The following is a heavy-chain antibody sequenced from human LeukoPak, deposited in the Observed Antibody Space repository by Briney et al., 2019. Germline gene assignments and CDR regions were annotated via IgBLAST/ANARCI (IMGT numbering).Heavy chain of an antibody. CDR2: IYSDGST. J-gene: IGHJ1*01. V-gene: IGHV3-53*01. CDR1: GFTVSSNY. Sequence: GGSLRLSCAASGFTVSSNYMSWVRQAPGKGLEWVSSIYSDGSTYYADSVKGRFIISRDNSKNTLYVQMNSLRAEDTAVYYCAKDRDCSGGSCRSEYFQHWGQGTLVTVSS. CDR3: AKDRDCSGGSCRSEYFQH. D-gene: IGHD2-15*01.